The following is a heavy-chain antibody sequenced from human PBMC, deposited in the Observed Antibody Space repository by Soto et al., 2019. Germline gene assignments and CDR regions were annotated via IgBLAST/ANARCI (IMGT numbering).Heavy chain of an antibody. Sequence: PSETLSLTCTLSGGSISSYYWSWIRQSPGKGLEWIGRFSLSGTTNYNPSLRSRVTISQDTSSNQFSLTMNSVSASDTAVYYCARDWGPYWFDSWGQGILVTVSS. CDR3: ARDWGPYWFDS. CDR2: FSLSGTT. J-gene: IGHJ5*01. V-gene: IGHV4-4*07. D-gene: IGHD3-16*01. CDR1: GGSISSYY.